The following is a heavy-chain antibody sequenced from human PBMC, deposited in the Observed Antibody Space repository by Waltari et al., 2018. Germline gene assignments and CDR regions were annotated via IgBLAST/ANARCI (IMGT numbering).Heavy chain of an antibody. CDR2: VYSSGST. CDR3: TRELVVGIVFEY. J-gene: IGHJ4*02. CDR1: GGSTTGYY. V-gene: IGHV4-4*07. D-gene: IGHD2-15*01. Sequence: QVQLQESGPGLVKPSETLSLTCTVSGGSTTGYYWSWIRQPAGMRLEWIGRVYSSGSTMCNPSLKSRVTMAVESKNQLSLKLSSVTAADTAVYYCTRELVVGIVFEYWGQGTLVTVSS.